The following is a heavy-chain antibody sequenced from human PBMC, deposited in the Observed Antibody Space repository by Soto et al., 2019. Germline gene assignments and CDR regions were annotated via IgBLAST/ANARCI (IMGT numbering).Heavy chain of an antibody. D-gene: IGHD3-10*01. Sequence: GGSLRLSCAASGFSFSIYYMNWVRRAPGKGLEWVSSINPDGSTTSYADSVKGRFTISRDSAKDTLYLQMNSLRAEDTAVYYCARVEIGSYYFEYWGQGTLVTVSS. CDR3: ARVEIGSYYFEY. V-gene: IGHV3-74*01. CDR1: GFSFSIYY. CDR2: INPDGSTT. J-gene: IGHJ4*02.